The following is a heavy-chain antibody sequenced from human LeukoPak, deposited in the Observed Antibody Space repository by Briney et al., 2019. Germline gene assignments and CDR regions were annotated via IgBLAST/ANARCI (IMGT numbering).Heavy chain of an antibody. CDR3: ARGMWYGSGSYYLYYYYYMDV. V-gene: IGHV4-59*01. D-gene: IGHD3-10*01. J-gene: IGHJ6*03. CDR1: GASISNYY. CDR2: IYYSGST. Sequence: SETLSLTCTVSGASISNYYWSWIRQPPGKGLEWIGYIYYSGSTNYNPSLKSRVTISVDTSKNQFSLKLSSVTAADTAVYYCARGMWYGSGSYYLYYYYYMDVWGKGTTVTVSS.